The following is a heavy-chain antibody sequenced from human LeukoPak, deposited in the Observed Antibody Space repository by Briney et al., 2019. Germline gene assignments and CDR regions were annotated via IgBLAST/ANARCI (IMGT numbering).Heavy chain of an antibody. V-gene: IGHV3-23*01. CDR1: GFTSRSYA. Sequence: GGSLRLSCAVSGFTSRSYAMSWVRQALEGGLGWVSVISASGESAYYADSVKGRFTISKDSSKNTLYLQMNSLRAEDTAVYYCARDRGSGYHYFDYWGQGTLVTVSS. CDR3: ARDRGSGYHYFDY. D-gene: IGHD3-22*01. J-gene: IGHJ4*02. CDR2: ISASGESA.